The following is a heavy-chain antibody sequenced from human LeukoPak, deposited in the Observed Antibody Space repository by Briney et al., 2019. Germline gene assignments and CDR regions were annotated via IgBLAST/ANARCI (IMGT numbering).Heavy chain of an antibody. CDR2: ISSNGGST. V-gene: IGHV3-64*01. CDR3: AREGIVLVGALDY. Sequence: GGSLRLSCAASGFTFSSYWMHWVRQAPGKGLEYVSAISSNGGSTYYANSVKGRFTISRDNSKNTLYLQMGSLRAEDMAVYYCAREGIVLVGALDYWGQGTLVTVSS. CDR1: GFTFSSYW. D-gene: IGHD1-26*01. J-gene: IGHJ4*02.